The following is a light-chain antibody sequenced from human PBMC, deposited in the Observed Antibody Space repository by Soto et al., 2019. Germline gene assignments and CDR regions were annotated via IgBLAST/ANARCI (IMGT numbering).Light chain of an antibody. Sequence: EIVLTQSPGTLSLSPGERATLSCRASQSVSSNALAWYRQKPGQAARLLMYGASSRATGIPDRISGNGSGTDFTLTISRLEPEDFAVYYCHQYGTSPWTFGQGTKVEI. V-gene: IGKV3-20*01. CDR1: QSVSSNA. CDR2: GAS. CDR3: HQYGTSPWT. J-gene: IGKJ1*01.